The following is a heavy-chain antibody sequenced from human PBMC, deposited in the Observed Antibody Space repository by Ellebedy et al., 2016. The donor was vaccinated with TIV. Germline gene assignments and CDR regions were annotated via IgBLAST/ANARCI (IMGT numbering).Heavy chain of an antibody. CDR1: GYTFTSYG. D-gene: IGHD1-26*01. J-gene: IGHJ4*02. Sequence: ASVKVSCKASGYTFTSYGISWVRQAPGQGLEWVGRITIYNNHTYYAQKLQGRVSLTTDTSTSTAYMELRSLRSDDTAVYYCATQWELYDWGQGTLVTVSS. CDR2: ITIYNNHT. V-gene: IGHV1-18*04. CDR3: ATQWELYD.